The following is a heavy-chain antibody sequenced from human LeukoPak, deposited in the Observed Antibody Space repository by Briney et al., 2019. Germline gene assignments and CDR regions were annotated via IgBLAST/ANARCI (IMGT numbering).Heavy chain of an antibody. CDR2: IKQDGSEK. D-gene: IGHD6-19*01. J-gene: IGHJ6*02. CDR3: ARAATVAGIGVYYYYGMDV. CDR1: GFTFSSYR. Sequence: PGGSLRLSCEAPGFTFSSYRMSWVRQAPRKGLEWVANIKQDGSEKYYVDSVKGGFTISPDNAKNSLYLQMNSLRAEDTAVYYCARAATVAGIGVYYYYGMDVWGQGTTVTLSS. V-gene: IGHV3-7*01.